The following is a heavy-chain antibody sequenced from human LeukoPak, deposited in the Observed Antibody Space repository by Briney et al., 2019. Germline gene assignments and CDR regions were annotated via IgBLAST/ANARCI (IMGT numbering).Heavy chain of an antibody. V-gene: IGHV3-21*04. CDR3: ARGGAYYDSSGYYRPVGNPFDP. Sequence: GGSLRLSCAASGFTFSSYSMNWVRQAPGKGLEWVSSISSSSSYIYYADSVKGRFTISRDNAKNSLYLQMNGLRAEDTAVYYCARGGAYYDSSGYYRPVGNPFDPWGQGTLVTVSS. D-gene: IGHD3-22*01. J-gene: IGHJ5*02. CDR1: GFTFSSYS. CDR2: ISSSSSYI.